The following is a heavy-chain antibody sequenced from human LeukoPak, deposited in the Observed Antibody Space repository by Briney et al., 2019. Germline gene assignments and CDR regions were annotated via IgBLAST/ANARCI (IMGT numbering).Heavy chain of an antibody. CDR3: VIVRGYFDSSGTDY. CDR2: ITSTGGNT. V-gene: IGHV3-64D*06. CDR1: GFTFSSYP. D-gene: IGHD3-9*01. J-gene: IGHJ4*02. Sequence: GGSWRFSGSASGFTFSSYPVHWVRQAPGKGLEFFSAITSTGGNTYCADSVTGRFTLSRDNSKNTLYLQMSSLRAEDTAVYYCVIVRGYFDSSGTDYWGQGTLVTVSS.